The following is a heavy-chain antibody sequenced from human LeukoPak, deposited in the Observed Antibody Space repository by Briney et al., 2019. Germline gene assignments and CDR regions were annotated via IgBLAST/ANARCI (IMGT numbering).Heavy chain of an antibody. CDR1: GGTFSSYA. V-gene: IGHV1-69*04. Sequence: GASVKVSCKASGGTFSSYAISWVRQAPGQGLEWMGRIIPILGIANYAQKFQGRVTITADKSTSTAYMELSSLRSEDTAVYYCARDWRAYRDIVVVPAAQGAYYYYGMDVWGQRTTVTVSS. D-gene: IGHD2-2*01. CDR2: IIPILGIA. CDR3: ARDWRAYRDIVVVPAAQGAYYYYGMDV. J-gene: IGHJ6*02.